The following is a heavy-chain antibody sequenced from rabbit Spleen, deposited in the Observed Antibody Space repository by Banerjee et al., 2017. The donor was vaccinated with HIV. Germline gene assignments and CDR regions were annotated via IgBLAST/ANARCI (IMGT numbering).Heavy chain of an antibody. J-gene: IGHJ4*01. CDR1: GFDFSSYG. D-gene: IGHD4-1*01. Sequence: QEQLVESGGGLVKPEGSLTLTCKASGFDFSSYGVSWVRQAPGKGLEWIGDIYPVFGITNYANWVQGRFTISSDNAQNTVDLQMNSLTPADTATYFCARNANGGWDLWGPGTLVTVS. V-gene: IGHV1S47*01. CDR2: IYPVFGIT. CDR3: ARNANGGWDL.